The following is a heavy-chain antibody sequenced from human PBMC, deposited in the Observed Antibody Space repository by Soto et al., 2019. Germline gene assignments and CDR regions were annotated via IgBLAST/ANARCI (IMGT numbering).Heavy chain of an antibody. V-gene: IGHV3-21*01. CDR2: ISSSSSYI. CDR1: GFTFSSYS. Sequence: GGSLRLSCAASGFTFSSYSMNWVRQAPGKGLEWVSSISSSSSYIYYADSVKGRFTISRDNAKNSLYLQMNSLRAEDTAVYYCARDRPDPSRIKMVRGVKIPRYGMDVWGQGTTVTVSS. D-gene: IGHD3-10*01. J-gene: IGHJ6*02. CDR3: ARDRPDPSRIKMVRGVKIPRYGMDV.